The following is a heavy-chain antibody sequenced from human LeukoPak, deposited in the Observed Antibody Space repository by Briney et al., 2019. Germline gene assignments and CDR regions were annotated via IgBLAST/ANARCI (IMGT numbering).Heavy chain of an antibody. Sequence: ASVKVSCKASGATFSSYAISWVRQAPGQGLEWVGGIIPVFGTPNYAQKFQGRVTITTDESTSTAYVELSSLRSEDTAVYYCASNDLVVYAGLYWGQGTLVTVSS. CDR3: ASNDLVVYAGLY. V-gene: IGHV1-69*05. CDR2: IIPVFGTP. J-gene: IGHJ4*02. D-gene: IGHD2-8*01. CDR1: GATFSSYA.